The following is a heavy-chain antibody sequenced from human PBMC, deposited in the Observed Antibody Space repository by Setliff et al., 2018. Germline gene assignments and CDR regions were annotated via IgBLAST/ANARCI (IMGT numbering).Heavy chain of an antibody. CDR1: GYIFTYYA. CDR3: ARGDVYSGSYYHFDY. CDR2: INAGNGNT. V-gene: IGHV1-3*01. Sequence: ASVKVSCKASGYIFTYYAIHWVRQAPGQRLEWMGWINAGNGNTKYSQNFQGRVTITRDTSASTAYMELSSLTSEDTAIYYCARGDVYSGSYYHFDYWGQGTLVTVSS. J-gene: IGHJ4*02. D-gene: IGHD1-26*01.